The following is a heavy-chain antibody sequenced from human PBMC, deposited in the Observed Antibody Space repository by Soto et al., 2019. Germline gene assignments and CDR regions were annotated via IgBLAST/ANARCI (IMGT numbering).Heavy chain of an antibody. V-gene: IGHV3-15*07. Sequence: EVQLVESGGGLVKPGGSLRLSCAGSGFTFSNVWMNWVRQAPGKGLEWVGRIKSETDGGTIDYAAPVKGRFTISRDDSNNTLYLQMSSLKTEDTATYYCTPLALKYNSDWYPLSDWGQGTRVTVSS. CDR3: TPLALKYNSDWYPLSD. D-gene: IGHD6-19*01. CDR2: IKSETDGGTI. CDR1: GFTFSNVW. J-gene: IGHJ4*02.